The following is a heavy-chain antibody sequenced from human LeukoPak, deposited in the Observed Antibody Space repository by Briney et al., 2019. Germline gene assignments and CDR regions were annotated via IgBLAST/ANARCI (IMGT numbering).Heavy chain of an antibody. CDR1: GFTFGGYG. V-gene: IGHV3-33*01. Sequence: GGSLRLSCAGSGFTFGGYGMHWFRQTPGKGLEWVAVIAYDGSRAFYADSVKGRFTIPRDNSKNTMSVQMDDLRAEDTAVYYCTRYNSDHFDYWGQGTLVTVSS. J-gene: IGHJ4*02. D-gene: IGHD6-19*01. CDR2: IAYDGSRA. CDR3: TRYNSDHFDY.